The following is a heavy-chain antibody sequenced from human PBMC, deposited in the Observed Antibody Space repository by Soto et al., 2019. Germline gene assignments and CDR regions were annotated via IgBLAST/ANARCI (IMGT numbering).Heavy chain of an antibody. CDR2: INSDGSST. Sequence: EVQLVESGGGLVQPGGSLRLSCAASGFTFSSYWMHWVRQAPGKGLVWVSRINSDGSSTRYAESVKGRFTNSRDNAENTLYLQMNSQRAEDTAVYYCARNGFDWLLEIDYFDYWGQGTLVTVSS. CDR1: GFTFSSYW. V-gene: IGHV3-74*01. CDR3: ARNGFDWLLEIDYFDY. J-gene: IGHJ4*02. D-gene: IGHD3-9*01.